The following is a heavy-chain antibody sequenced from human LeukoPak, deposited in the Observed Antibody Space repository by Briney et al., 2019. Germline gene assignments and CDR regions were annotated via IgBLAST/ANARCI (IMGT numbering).Heavy chain of an antibody. V-gene: IGHV3-9*01. CDR1: GFTFDDYA. CDR3: ARPRSSGWPLYYFDY. J-gene: IGHJ4*02. D-gene: IGHD6-19*01. CDR2: ISWNSGSI. Sequence: GGSLRLSCAASGFTFDDYAMHWVRQAPGKGLEWVSGISWNSGSIGYADSVKGRFTISRDNAKNSLYLQMNSLRAEDTAVYYCARPRSSGWPLYYFDYWGQGTLVTVSS.